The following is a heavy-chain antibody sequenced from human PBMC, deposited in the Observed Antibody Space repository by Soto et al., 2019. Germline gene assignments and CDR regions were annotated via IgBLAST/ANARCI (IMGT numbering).Heavy chain of an antibody. J-gene: IGHJ4*02. CDR1: GFAVRSTF. CDR3: AKYRTVEMGGLPVRDFDY. CDR2: IYADGST. Sequence: EVQLVETGGGLIQPGGSLRLACAASGFAVRSTFMSWVRQAPGKGLEWVSVIYADGSTYYADSVRGRFTISKDNSENTLYLQMNSLRAEDTAVYYWAKYRTVEMGGLPVRDFDYWGQGNLVIVSS. D-gene: IGHD2-15*01. V-gene: IGHV3-53*02.